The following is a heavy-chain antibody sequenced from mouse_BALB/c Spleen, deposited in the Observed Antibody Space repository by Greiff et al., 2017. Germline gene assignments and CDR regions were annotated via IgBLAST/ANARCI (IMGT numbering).Heavy chain of an antibody. D-gene: IGHD1-1*01. CDR2: IFPGTGTT. V-gene: IGHV1S132*01. CDR1: GYTFTSYW. Sequence: QVQLQQSGAELVKPGASVKLSCKTSGYTFTSYWIQWVKQRPGQGLGWIGEIFPGTGTTYYNEKFKGKATLTIDTSSSTAYMQLSSLTSEDSAVYFCARSGNGSTLYAMDYWGQGTSVTVSS. J-gene: IGHJ4*01. CDR3: ARSGNGSTLYAMDY.